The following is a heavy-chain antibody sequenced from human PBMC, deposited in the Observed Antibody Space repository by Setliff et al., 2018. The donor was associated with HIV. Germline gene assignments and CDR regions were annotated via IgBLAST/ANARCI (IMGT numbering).Heavy chain of an antibody. CDR3: AREGLWFGDRGYYGDFDN. V-gene: IGHV1-18*01. D-gene: IGHD3-10*01. Sequence: ASVKVSCKASGYTFTSSGITWVRQAPGQGLEWMGWIGTYNGDTNYAQKFQGRVTMTTDTSTSTAYMELRSLISDDTAVYYCAREGLWFGDRGYYGDFDNWGQGTPVTVSS. J-gene: IGHJ4*02. CDR1: GYTFTSSG. CDR2: IGTYNGDT.